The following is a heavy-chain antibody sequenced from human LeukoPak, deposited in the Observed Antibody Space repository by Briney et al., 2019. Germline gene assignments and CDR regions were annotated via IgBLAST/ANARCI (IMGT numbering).Heavy chain of an antibody. CDR1: GYSFTSYW. J-gene: IGHJ4*02. Sequence: GESLKISCKGSGYSFTSYWIGWVRQMPGKGLEWMGIIYPGDSDTRYSPSFQGQVTISADKSISTAYLQWSSLKASDTARYYCARHNGGRGYSYGLQYYFDYWGQGTLVTVSS. V-gene: IGHV5-51*01. CDR2: IYPGDSDT. CDR3: ARHNGGRGYSYGLQYYFDY. D-gene: IGHD5-18*01.